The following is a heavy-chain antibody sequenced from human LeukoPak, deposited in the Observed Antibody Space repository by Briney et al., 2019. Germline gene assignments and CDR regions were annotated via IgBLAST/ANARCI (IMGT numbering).Heavy chain of an antibody. D-gene: IGHD4-17*01. CDR1: GGSLNNYY. CDR2: IYDRGNT. J-gene: IGHJ5*02. Sequence: SETLSLTCTVSGGSLNNYYWSWIRQPPGKGLEWIGYIYDRGNTNYNPSLKSRVTISVDTSKNQLSLKLNSVTAADTAVYYCARRHYGDHSNWFDPWGQGTLVTVSS. V-gene: IGHV4-59*08. CDR3: ARRHYGDHSNWFDP.